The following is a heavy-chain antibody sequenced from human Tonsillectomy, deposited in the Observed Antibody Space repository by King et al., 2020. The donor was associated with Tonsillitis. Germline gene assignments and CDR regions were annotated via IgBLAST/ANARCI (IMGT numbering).Heavy chain of an antibody. V-gene: IGHV1-46*01. Sequence: QLVQSGAEVKKPGASVKVTCKASGYTFTSHYMHWVRQAPGQGLEWMGVINPSGGSTSYAQKFQGRVTMTRDTSTSTVYMELSSLRSEDTAVYYCASDGEFDFWSGGIEYYYYGMDVWGQGTTVTVSS. CDR2: INPSGGST. CDR3: ASDGEFDFWSGGIEYYYYGMDV. J-gene: IGHJ6*02. D-gene: IGHD3-3*01. CDR1: GYTFTSHY.